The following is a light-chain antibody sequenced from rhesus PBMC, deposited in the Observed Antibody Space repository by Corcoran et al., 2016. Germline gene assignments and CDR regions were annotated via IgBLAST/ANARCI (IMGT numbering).Light chain of an antibody. CDR3: QQRNSYPLT. CDR2: DAS. Sequence: DIQLTQSPSSLSASVGDRVNITCRASQGISSSLAWYQQNSGKAPKLLIYDASNLQSGVPSRFSGSGSGTEFRLTISSLQPEDVATYYCQQRNSYPLTFGGGTKVEIK. CDR1: QGISSS. V-gene: IGKV1-38*01. J-gene: IGKJ4*01.